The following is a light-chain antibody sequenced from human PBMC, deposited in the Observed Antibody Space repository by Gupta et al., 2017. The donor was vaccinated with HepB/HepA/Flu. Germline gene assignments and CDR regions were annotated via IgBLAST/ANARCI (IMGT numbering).Light chain of an antibody. V-gene: IGKV1-39*01. CDR2: SAS. CDR1: ENVYSF. J-gene: IGKJ5*01. Sequence: QMSQSPPSLSASLGDSVTITCRASENVYSFLNWYQQKPGRAPKLIIYSASTRESGVTSRFSGSGAATDFTLTSSQLDIEDFALYYRRQSYRTLTFGQGTRVEIK. CDR3: RQSYRTLT.